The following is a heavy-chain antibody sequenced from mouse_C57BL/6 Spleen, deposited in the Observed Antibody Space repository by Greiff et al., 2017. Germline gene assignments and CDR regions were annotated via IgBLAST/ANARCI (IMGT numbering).Heavy chain of an antibody. CDR2: IDPETGGT. CDR1: GYTFTDYE. CDR3: TRAKGDYDSAARDY. D-gene: IGHD2-4*01. Sequence: QVQLKQSGAELVRPGASVTLSCKASGYTFTDYEMHWVKQTPVHGLEWIGAIDPETGGTAYNQKFKGKAILTADKSSSTAYMELRSLTSEDSAGYYWTRAKGDYDSAARDYGGQGTSVTGSS. J-gene: IGHJ4*01. V-gene: IGHV1-15*01.